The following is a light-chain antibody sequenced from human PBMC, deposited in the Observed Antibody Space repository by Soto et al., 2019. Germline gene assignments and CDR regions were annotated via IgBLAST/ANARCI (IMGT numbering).Light chain of an antibody. CDR3: QQYSSYWT. J-gene: IGKJ1*01. Sequence: DIQMTQSPSTLSASVGDRVTITCRASQSISRWLAWYQQKPGKAPNLLIYKASNLESWVPSRFSARGTGTEFTLSLSSLQPDYFATYYCQQYSSYWTFGQGTKVEIK. V-gene: IGKV1-5*03. CDR1: QSISRW. CDR2: KAS.